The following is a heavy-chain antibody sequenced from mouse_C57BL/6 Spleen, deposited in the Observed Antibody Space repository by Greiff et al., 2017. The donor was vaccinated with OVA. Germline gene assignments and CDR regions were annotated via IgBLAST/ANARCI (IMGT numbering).Heavy chain of an antibody. CDR1: GYTFTSYW. CDR3: ALGEIYYDCGVGFAG. D-gene: IGHD2-4*01. V-gene: IGHV1-55*01. Sequence: QVQLKQPGAELVKPGASVKMSCKASGYTFTSYWITWVKQRPGQGLEWIGDIYPGSGSTNYNEKFKSKATLTVDTSSSTAYMQLSSLTSEDSAVYYCALGEIYYDCGVGFAGWGQGTLVTVSA. CDR2: IYPGSGST. J-gene: IGHJ3*01.